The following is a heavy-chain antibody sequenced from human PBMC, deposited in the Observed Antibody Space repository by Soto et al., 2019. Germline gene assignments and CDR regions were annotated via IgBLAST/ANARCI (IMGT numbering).Heavy chain of an antibody. CDR3: AVGSYDYVWGSYRFP. CDR1: GYTFTSYG. D-gene: IGHD3-16*02. CDR2: ISAYNGNT. V-gene: IGHV1-18*01. Sequence: QVQLVQSGAEVKKPGASVKVSCKASGYTFTSYGISWVRQAPGQGLEWMGWISAYNGNTNYAQKLQGRGTMTTDTSTSTAYMELRSLRSDDTAVYYCAVGSYDYVWGSYRFPWGQGTLVTVSS. J-gene: IGHJ5*02.